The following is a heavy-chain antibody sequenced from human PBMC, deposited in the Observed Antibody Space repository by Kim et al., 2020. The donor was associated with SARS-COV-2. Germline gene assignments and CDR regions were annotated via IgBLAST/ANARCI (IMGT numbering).Heavy chain of an antibody. D-gene: IGHD3-9*01. CDR3: ARSGYSPIHAFDI. Sequence: YADSVKGRFTISRDNAKHSLYLQMNSLRAEDTAVYYCARSGYSPIHAFDIWGQGTMVTVSS. J-gene: IGHJ3*02. V-gene: IGHV3-48*03.